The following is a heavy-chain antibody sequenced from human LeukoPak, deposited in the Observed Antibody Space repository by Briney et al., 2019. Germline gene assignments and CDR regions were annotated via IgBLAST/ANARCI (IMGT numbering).Heavy chain of an antibody. Sequence: GGSLRLSCAASGLTFSSYWMHWVRQAPGKGLVWVSRINSDGSSTSYADSVKGRFTISRDNAKNTLYLQMNSLRAEDTAVYYCARDYGDYGEEDYYYYYMDVWGKGTTVTVSS. J-gene: IGHJ6*03. CDR3: ARDYGDYGEEDYYYYYMDV. D-gene: IGHD4-17*01. CDR1: GLTFSSYW. V-gene: IGHV3-74*01. CDR2: INSDGSST.